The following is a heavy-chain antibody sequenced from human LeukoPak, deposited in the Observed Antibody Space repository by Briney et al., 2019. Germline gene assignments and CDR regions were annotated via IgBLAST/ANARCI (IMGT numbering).Heavy chain of an antibody. J-gene: IGHJ6*03. CDR1: GFTFSSYS. CDR3: ARDGSRYCSSTSCYIYYYHMDV. Sequence: PGGSLRLSCAACGFTFSSYSMNWVRQAPGKGLEWVSYISSSSSTIYYADSVKGRFTISRDNAKNSLYLQMNSLRAEDTAVYYCARDGSRYCSSTSCYIYYYHMDVWGKGTTVTVSS. V-gene: IGHV3-48*01. D-gene: IGHD2-2*01. CDR2: ISSSSSTI.